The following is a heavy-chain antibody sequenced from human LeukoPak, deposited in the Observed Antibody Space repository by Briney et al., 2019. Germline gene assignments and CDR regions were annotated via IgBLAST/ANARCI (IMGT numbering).Heavy chain of an antibody. CDR1: GFTFSSYA. D-gene: IGHD3-10*01. V-gene: IGHV3-23*01. CDR3: AKGISPPLTMVRGVIINYYYYGMDV. J-gene: IGHJ6*02. Sequence: GGSLRLSCAASGFTFSSYAMSWVRQAPGKGLEWVSAVSGSGGSTYYADSVKGRSTISRDNSKNTLYLQMNSLRAEDTAVYYCAKGISPPLTMVRGVIINYYYYGMDVWGQGTTVTVSS. CDR2: VSGSGGST.